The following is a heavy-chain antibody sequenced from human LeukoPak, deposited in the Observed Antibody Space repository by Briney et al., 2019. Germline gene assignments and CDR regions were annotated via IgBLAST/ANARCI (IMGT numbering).Heavy chain of an antibody. V-gene: IGHV3-21*01. CDR3: ARDDSVVPALFDY. Sequence: GGSLRLSCAASGFTFSSYSMNWVRQAPGKGLEWVSSISSSSSYIYYADSVKGRFTISRDNAKNSLYLQMNSLRAEDTAVYYCARDDSVVPALFDYWGQGTLVTVSS. CDR2: ISSSSSYI. D-gene: IGHD2-2*01. J-gene: IGHJ4*02. CDR1: GFTFSSYS.